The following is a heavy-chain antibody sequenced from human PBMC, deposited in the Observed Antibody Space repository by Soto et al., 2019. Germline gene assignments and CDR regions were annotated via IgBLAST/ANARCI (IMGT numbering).Heavy chain of an antibody. Sequence: QITLKESGPTLVKPTQTLTLTCTFSGFSLSTSGVGVGWIRQPPGKALEWLALIYWDDDKRYSPSLKSRLTIAKDTSKNQAVLTLTNMDPVDTATYYCAHRPSYRSGGSCYSGFDYWGQGTLVTVSS. CDR1: GFSLSTSGVG. D-gene: IGHD2-15*01. J-gene: IGHJ4*02. V-gene: IGHV2-5*02. CDR3: AHRPSYRSGGSCYSGFDY. CDR2: IYWDDDK.